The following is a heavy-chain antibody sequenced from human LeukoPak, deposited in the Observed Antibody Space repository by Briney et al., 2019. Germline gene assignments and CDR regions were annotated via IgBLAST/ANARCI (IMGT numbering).Heavy chain of an antibody. CDR1: GFSFSAYA. V-gene: IGHV3-23*01. CDR2: ISDSGSDT. Sequence: GGSLRLSCVASGFSFSAYAMSWVRQAPGTGLQWVSSISDSGSDTYYTDSVKGRFTISRDNSKNTLFLQMNSLRAEDTAVYYCAPNSGPLDYWGQGTLVTVSS. J-gene: IGHJ4*02. D-gene: IGHD4-23*01. CDR3: APNSGPLDY.